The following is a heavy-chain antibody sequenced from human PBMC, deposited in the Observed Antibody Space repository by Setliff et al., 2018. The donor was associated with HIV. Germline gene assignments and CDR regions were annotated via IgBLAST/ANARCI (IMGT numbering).Heavy chain of an antibody. CDR3: ARVGVDSQEYFQH. D-gene: IGHD3-3*01. Sequence: ASVKVSCKASGYTLTRDAMNWVRQAPGQWLEWMGWINTITGNPTYAQGFIGRFVFSVDTSVNTAYLQINSLKAEDTAIYYCARVGVDSQEYFQHWGQGTLVTVSS. V-gene: IGHV7-4-1*02. CDR1: GYTLTRDA. CDR2: INTITGNP. J-gene: IGHJ1*01.